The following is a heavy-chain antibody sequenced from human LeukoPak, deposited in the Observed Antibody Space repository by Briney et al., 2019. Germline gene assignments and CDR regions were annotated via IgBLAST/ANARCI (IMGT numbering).Heavy chain of an antibody. D-gene: IGHD6-13*01. Sequence: ASVTVSCKASGYTFTSYDINWVRQATGQGLEWMGWMNPNSGNTGYAQKFQGRVTITRNTSISTAYMELSSLRSEDTAVYYCAREAYSSSRDSDYWGQGTLVTVSS. CDR1: GYTFTSYD. CDR3: AREAYSSSRDSDY. J-gene: IGHJ4*02. CDR2: MNPNSGNT. V-gene: IGHV1-8*03.